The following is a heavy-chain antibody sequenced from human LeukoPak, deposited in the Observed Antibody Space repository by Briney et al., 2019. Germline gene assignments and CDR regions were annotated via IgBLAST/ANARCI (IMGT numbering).Heavy chain of an antibody. CDR1: GDSISTSNSY. J-gene: IGHJ6*03. D-gene: IGHD4-23*01. CDR3: ARDGTYGGVGLDV. Sequence: SETLSLTCTVSGDSISTSNSYWGWIRQPPGKGLEWIGSIYYSGNTYYNASLKSRVTISVDTSKDQFSLRLTSVTAADTAVYYCARDGTYGGVGLDVWGKGTTVTVSS. CDR2: IYYSGNT. V-gene: IGHV4-39*07.